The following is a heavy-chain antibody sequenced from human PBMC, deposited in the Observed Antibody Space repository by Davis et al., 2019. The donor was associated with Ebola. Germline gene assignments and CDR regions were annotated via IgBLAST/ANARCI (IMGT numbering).Heavy chain of an antibody. Sequence: GESLKISCAVSGFIFSDYWMHWVRQAPGKGLVWVSRVKSDGSSTNYADSVTGRFTISRDNARDSLYLQMNSLRAEDTAVYYCAKEGYLVATLPFDTWGQGTLVTVSS. CDR1: GFIFSDYW. CDR2: VKSDGSST. D-gene: IGHD4-23*01. V-gene: IGHV3-74*01. CDR3: AKEGYLVATLPFDT. J-gene: IGHJ4*02.